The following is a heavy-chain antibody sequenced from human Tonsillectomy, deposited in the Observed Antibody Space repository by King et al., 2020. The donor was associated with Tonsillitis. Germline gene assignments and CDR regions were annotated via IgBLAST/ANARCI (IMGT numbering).Heavy chain of an antibody. CDR1: GFIFSRHW. CDR3: ARDGRAKWNLDSSGSYYDY. Sequence: VQLVESGGGLVQPGGSLRLSCAASGFIFSRHWMSWVRQAPGKGLECVANIKQDGSEKYYVDSVKGRFTISRDNAKNSLYLQMDSLRDEDTAVYYCARDGRAKWNLDSSGSYYDYWGQGTLVTVSS. V-gene: IGHV3-7*01. CDR2: IKQDGSEK. J-gene: IGHJ4*02. D-gene: IGHD3-22*01.